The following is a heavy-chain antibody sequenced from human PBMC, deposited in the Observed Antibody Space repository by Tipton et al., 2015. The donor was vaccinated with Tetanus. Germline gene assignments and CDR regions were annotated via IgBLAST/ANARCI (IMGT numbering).Heavy chain of an antibody. J-gene: IGHJ6*02. CDR3: ARDHGITWGGMGYYYGMDV. D-gene: IGHD3-16*01. CDR1: GVSISGYY. CDR2: VDRSGTT. Sequence: LRLSCTVSGVSISGYYWSWIRQPAGKGLEWIGRVDRSGTTTYNPSLKGRVTMSLDTSKNQFSLKLSSVTAADTAVYYCARDHGITWGGMGYYYGMDVWGQGTTVTVSS. V-gene: IGHV4-4*07.